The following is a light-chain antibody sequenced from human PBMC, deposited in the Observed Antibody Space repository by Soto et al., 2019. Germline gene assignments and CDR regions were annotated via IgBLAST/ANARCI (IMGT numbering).Light chain of an antibody. CDR1: SSDVGYYDY. V-gene: IGLV2-8*01. J-gene: IGLJ3*02. CDR2: EVT. CDR3: SSYTSSFTPIGV. Sequence: QSALTQPPSASGFPGQSVTISCTGTSSDVGYYDYVSWYQQHPGKAPKLVIYEVTKRPSGVPDRVSASKSGNTASLTVSGLRAEDEADYYCSSYTSSFTPIGVFGGGTKLTVL.